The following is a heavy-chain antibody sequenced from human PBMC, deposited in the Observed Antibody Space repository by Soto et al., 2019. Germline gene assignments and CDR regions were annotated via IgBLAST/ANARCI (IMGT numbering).Heavy chain of an antibody. CDR3: AKSRTYYYDSSGSY. Sequence: PGGSLRLSCVVSGFTFSSYSMNWVRQAPGKGLEWVSAISGSGGSTYYADSVKGRFTISRDNSKNTLYLQMNSLRAEDTAVYYCAKSRTYYYDSSGSYWGQGTVVTVSS. V-gene: IGHV3-23*01. CDR2: ISGSGGST. CDR1: GFTFSSYS. J-gene: IGHJ4*02. D-gene: IGHD3-22*01.